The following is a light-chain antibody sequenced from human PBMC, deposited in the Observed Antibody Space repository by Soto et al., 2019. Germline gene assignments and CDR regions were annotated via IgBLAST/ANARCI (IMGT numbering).Light chain of an antibody. CDR3: AAWDDSLNGEV. V-gene: IGLV1-44*01. J-gene: IGLJ1*01. Sequence: QSVLTQPPSASGTPGQRVTISCSGSSSNIESNTVNWYQQFPGTAPKLLIHSNDQRPSGVPDRFSGSQSGTSASLAISGLQSEEEADYYCAAWDDSLNGEVFGTGTKLTVL. CDR1: SSNIESNT. CDR2: SND.